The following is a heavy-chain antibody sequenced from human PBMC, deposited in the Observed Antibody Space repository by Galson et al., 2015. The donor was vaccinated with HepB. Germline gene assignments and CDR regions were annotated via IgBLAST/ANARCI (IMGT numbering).Heavy chain of an antibody. D-gene: IGHD6-19*01. CDR3: ARSEQWLPTEGWFDP. V-gene: IGHV1-69*13. CDR1: GGTFSSYA. Sequence: SVKVSCKASGGTFSSYAISWVRQAPGQGLEWMGGIIPIFGTANYAQKFQGRVTITADESTSTAYMELSSLRSEDTAVYYCARSEQWLPTEGWFDPWGQGTLLTVSS. CDR2: IIPIFGTA. J-gene: IGHJ5*02.